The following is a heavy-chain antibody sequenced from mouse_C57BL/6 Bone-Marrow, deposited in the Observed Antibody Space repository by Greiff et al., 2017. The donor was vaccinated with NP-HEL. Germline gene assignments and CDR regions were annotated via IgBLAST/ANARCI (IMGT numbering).Heavy chain of an antibody. J-gene: IGHJ2*01. CDR2: IYPGSGNT. Sequence: QVQLQQSGAELVRPGASVKLSCKASGYTFTDYYINWVKQRPGQGLEWIARIYPGSGNTYYNEKFKGKATLTAEKSSSTAYMQLSSLTSEDSAVDFCARDAYSNYYFDYWGQGTTLTVSS. CDR1: GYTFTDYY. V-gene: IGHV1-76*01. D-gene: IGHD2-5*01. CDR3: ARDAYSNYYFDY.